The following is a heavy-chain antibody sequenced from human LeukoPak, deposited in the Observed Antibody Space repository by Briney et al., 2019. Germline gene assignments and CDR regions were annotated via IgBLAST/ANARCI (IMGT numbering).Heavy chain of an antibody. CDR2: IYTSGST. J-gene: IGHJ6*03. D-gene: IGHD3-10*01. CDR3: ARDRRYYGSGSYYNDGIESTYYYYYYMDV. V-gene: IGHV4-61*02. Sequence: SETLSLTCTVSGGSISSGSYYWSWIRQPAGKGLEWIGRIYTSGSTNYNPSLKSRVTISVDTSKNQFSLKLSSVTAADTAVYYCARDRRYYGSGSYYNDGIESTYYYYYYMDVWGKGTTVTISS. CDR1: GGSISSGSYY.